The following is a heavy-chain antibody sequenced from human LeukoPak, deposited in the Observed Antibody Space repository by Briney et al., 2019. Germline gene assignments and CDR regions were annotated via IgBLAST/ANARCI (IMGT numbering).Heavy chain of an antibody. CDR1: GYSISNDYY. V-gene: IGHV4-38-2*02. CDR3: ARAPHLYDSSGYYPNHFDY. D-gene: IGHD3-22*01. Sequence: SETLSLTCTVSGYSISNDYYWGWIRQPPGKGLEWIGSIYHSGSTYYNPSLKSRVTISVDTSKNQFSLKLSSVTAADTAVYYCARAPHLYDSSGYYPNHFDYWGQGTLVTVSS. J-gene: IGHJ4*02. CDR2: IYHSGST.